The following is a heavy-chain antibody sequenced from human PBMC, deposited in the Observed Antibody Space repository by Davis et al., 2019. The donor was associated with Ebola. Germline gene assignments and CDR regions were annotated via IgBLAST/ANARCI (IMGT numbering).Heavy chain of an antibody. CDR3: AGSLLWFGELWS. J-gene: IGHJ5*02. CDR2: ISFGGSNK. V-gene: IGHV3-30-3*01. Sequence: GGPLRLPCEASGFTFSSHAMHWVRQAPGKGLEWVAVISFGGSNKYYADSVKGRFTTSRDNSKNTLYLQMNSLRAEDTAVYYCAGSLLWFGELWSWGQGTLVTVSS. D-gene: IGHD3-10*01. CDR1: GFTFSSHA.